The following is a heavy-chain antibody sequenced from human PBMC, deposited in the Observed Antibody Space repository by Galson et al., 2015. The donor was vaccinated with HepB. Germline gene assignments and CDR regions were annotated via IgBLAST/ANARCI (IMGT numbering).Heavy chain of an antibody. CDR3: AKFQKVVIPNHYGMDV. V-gene: IGHV3-23*01. J-gene: IGHJ6*02. Sequence: SLRLSCAASGFTFSSYAMSWVRQAPGKGLEWVSAISGSGGSTYYADSVKGRFTISRDNSKNTLYLQMNSLRAEDTAVYYCAKFQKVVIPNHYGMDVWGQGTTVTVSS. CDR2: ISGSGGST. CDR1: GFTFSSYA. D-gene: IGHD3-22*01.